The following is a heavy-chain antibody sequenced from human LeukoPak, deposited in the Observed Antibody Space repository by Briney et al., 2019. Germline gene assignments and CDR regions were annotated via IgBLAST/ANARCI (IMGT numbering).Heavy chain of an antibody. CDR1: GGSISSGGYS. D-gene: IGHD3-16*02. V-gene: IGHV4-30-2*05. Sequence: SETLSLTCAVSGGSISSGGYSWSWIRQPPGKGLGWIGYIYHSGSTYYNPSLKSRVTISVDTSKNQFSLKLSSVTAADTAVYYCARGGTFGGVIVIGDIWGQGTMVTVSS. CDR3: ARGGTFGGVIVIGDI. CDR2: IYHSGST. J-gene: IGHJ3*02.